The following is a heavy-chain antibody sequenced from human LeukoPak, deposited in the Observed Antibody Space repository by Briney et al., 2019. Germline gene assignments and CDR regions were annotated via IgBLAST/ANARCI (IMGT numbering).Heavy chain of an antibody. CDR3: AKVAQYSYGLDY. D-gene: IGHD5-18*01. CDR2: ISYDGSNK. CDR1: GFTFSSYG. V-gene: IGHV3-30*18. J-gene: IGHJ4*02. Sequence: AGGSLRLSCAASGFTFSSYGMHWVRQAPGKGLEWVAVISYDGSNKYYADSVKGRFTISRDNSKNTLYLQMNSLRAEDTAVYYCAKVAQYSYGLDYWGQGALGTVSS.